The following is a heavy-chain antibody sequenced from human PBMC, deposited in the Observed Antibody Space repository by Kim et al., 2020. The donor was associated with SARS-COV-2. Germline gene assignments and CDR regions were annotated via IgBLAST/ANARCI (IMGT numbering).Heavy chain of an antibody. V-gene: IGHV3-9*01. D-gene: IGHD1-26*01. CDR2: ISWNSGSI. CDR1: GFTFGDYA. Sequence: GGSLRLSCAASGFTFGDYAMHWVRQAPGKGLEWVSGISWNSGSIGYADSVKGRFTISRDNAKNSLYLQMNSLRAEDTALYYCEKEGVGATHFDYWGQGTLVTVSS. CDR3: EKEGVGATHFDY. J-gene: IGHJ4*02.